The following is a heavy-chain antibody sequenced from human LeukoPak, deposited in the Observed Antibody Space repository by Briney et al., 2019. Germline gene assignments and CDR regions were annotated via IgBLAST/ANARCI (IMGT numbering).Heavy chain of an antibody. CDR1: GFAFSGYY. CDR2: ISTSSIYI. CDR3: ATIRMGAAAGYDPYYFDS. D-gene: IGHD6-13*01. V-gene: IGHV3-21*01. Sequence: GGSLRLSCAASGFAFSGYYMNWVRQAPGKGLQWVSSISTSSIYIYYADSVKGRFTISRDSAKNSLFLQMNSLRVEDTAVYYCATIRMGAAAGYDPYYFDSWGQGTLVTVSS. J-gene: IGHJ4*02.